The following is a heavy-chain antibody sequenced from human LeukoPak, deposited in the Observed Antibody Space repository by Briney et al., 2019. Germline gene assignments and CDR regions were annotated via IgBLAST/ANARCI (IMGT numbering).Heavy chain of an antibody. V-gene: IGHV1-18*01. Sequence: ASVKVSCKASGYTFTSYGISWVRQAPGQGLEWMGWISAYNGNTNYAQKLQGRVTMTTDTSTSTAYMELRSLRSDDTAVYYCARDPWWRDYYESSGYYPYCFDYWGQGTLVTVSS. CDR3: ARDPWWRDYYESSGYYPYCFDY. D-gene: IGHD3-22*01. J-gene: IGHJ4*02. CDR2: ISAYNGNT. CDR1: GYTFTSYG.